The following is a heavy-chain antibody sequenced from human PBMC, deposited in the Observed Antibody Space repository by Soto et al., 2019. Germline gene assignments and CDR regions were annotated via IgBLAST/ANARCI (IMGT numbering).Heavy chain of an antibody. CDR3: ARSAARRGRFRYCTNGVCSGSYYYYYGMDV. D-gene: IGHD2-8*01. V-gene: IGHV1-8*01. CDR2: MNPNSGNT. J-gene: IGHJ6*02. Sequence: AASVKVSCKASGYTFTSYDINWVRQATGQGLEWMGWMNPNSGNTGYAQKFQGRVTMTRNTSISTAYMELSSLRSEDTAVHYCARSAARRGRFRYCTNGVCSGSYYYYYGMDVWGQGTTVT. CDR1: GYTFTSYD.